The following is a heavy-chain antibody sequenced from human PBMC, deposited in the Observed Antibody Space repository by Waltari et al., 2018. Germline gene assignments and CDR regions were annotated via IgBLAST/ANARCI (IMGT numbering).Heavy chain of an antibody. CDR2: ISSTSSDI. D-gene: IGHD6-13*01. J-gene: IGHJ6*02. CDR3: AGGYSSYYGMDV. V-gene: IGHV3-21*02. Sequence: EVQLVESGGGVVKPGGSLRLSCAASGFTFNTYTMNWVRQAPGKGLEWVSSISSTSSDIYYADSVKGRFTISRDNTKSSLYLQLNSLRAEDTAVYYCAGGYSSYYGMDVWGQGTTVTVSS. CDR1: GFTFNTYT.